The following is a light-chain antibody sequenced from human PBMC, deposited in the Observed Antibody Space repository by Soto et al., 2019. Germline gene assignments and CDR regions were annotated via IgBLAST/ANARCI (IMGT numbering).Light chain of an antibody. CDR1: ESVGSN. J-gene: IGKJ4*01. CDR2: GAS. V-gene: IGKV3-15*01. CDR3: QQYNNWLT. Sequence: EVGMTQSPATLSVFPGERVTLSCRASESVGSNLAWYQQKPGQAPRLLIYGASTRATGVPARFSGSGSGTEFTLTISSLQSEDFALYYCQQYNNWLTFGGGTKAEIE.